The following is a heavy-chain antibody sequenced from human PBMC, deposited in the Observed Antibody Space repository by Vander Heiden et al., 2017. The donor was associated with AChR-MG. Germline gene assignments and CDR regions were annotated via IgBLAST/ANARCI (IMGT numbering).Heavy chain of an antibody. V-gene: IGHV3-33*01. CDR3: ARERYSSSAHAFDI. Sequence: QVQPVAPGGGVVHSGMSMSPPRPASGSTSGSYGMHWVRQAPGKGLGWVAVIWYDGSNRYYADSVKGRFTISRDNSKNTLYLQMNSLGAEDTAVYYCARERYSSSAHAFDIWGQGTMVTVSS. CDR2: IWYDGSNR. J-gene: IGHJ3*02. CDR1: GSTSGSYG. D-gene: IGHD6-6*01.